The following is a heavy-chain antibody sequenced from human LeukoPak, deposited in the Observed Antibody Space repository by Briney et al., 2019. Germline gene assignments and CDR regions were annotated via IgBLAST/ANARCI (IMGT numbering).Heavy chain of an antibody. V-gene: IGHV3-30*02. CDR2: IRYDGSNK. Sequence: GGSLRLSCAASGFTFSSYGMHWVRQAPGKGLEWVAFIRYDGSNKYYADSVKGRFTISRDNSKNTLYLQMNSLRAEDTAVYYCAKGSDSSGYYDTFDYFDYWGQGTLVTVSS. J-gene: IGHJ4*02. D-gene: IGHD3-22*01. CDR3: AKGSDSSGYYDTFDYFDY. CDR1: GFTFSSYG.